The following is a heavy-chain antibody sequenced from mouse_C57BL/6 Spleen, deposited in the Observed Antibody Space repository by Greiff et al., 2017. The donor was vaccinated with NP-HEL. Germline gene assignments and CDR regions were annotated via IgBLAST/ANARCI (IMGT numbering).Heavy chain of an antibody. Sequence: QVQLQQPGAELVRPGSSVKLSCKASGYTFTSYWMDWVKQRPGQGLEWIGNIYPSDSEPHSNQKFKDKATLTVDKYSSTAYMQLSSLTSEDSAVYYCARARTGTDYWGQGTTLTVSS. J-gene: IGHJ2*01. CDR3: ARARTGTDY. CDR1: GYTFTSYW. CDR2: IYPSDSEP. D-gene: IGHD4-1*01. V-gene: IGHV1-61*01.